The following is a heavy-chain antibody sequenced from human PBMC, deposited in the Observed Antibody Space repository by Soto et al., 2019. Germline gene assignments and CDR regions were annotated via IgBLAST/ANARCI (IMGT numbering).Heavy chain of an antibody. J-gene: IGHJ5*02. V-gene: IGHV3-13*01. Sequence: EVQLVESGGGLVQPGRSLRLSCAASGLTFSAYDMHWVRQATGKGLEWVSAIGTQHDTYYPDSVKGRFTISRENAKNSLYLQMNSLRGGDTGVYYCARQASYWHGGGGWFDPWGQGTLVTVSS. CDR2: IGTQHDT. CDR3: ARQASYWHGGGGWFDP. D-gene: IGHD2-8*02. CDR1: GLTFSAYD.